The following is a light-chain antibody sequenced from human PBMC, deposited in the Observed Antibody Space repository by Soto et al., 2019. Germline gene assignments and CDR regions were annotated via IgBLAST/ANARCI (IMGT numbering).Light chain of an antibody. CDR1: QSVSSY. CDR2: DAS. V-gene: IGKV3-11*01. CDR3: QQRSSSIT. Sequence: EIVLTQSPATLSLSPGERATLSCRASQSVSSYLAWYQQKPGQAPRLLIYDASNRATGIPARFSGSGSGTDFILTISGLEPEDFVVYYCQQRSSSITFGQGTRLEIK. J-gene: IGKJ5*01.